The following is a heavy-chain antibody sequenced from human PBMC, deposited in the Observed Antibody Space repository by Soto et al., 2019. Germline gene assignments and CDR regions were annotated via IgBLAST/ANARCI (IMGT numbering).Heavy chain of an antibody. Sequence: SETLSLTCTFSGGSIXSGGYYLSWIRQHPGKGLEWIGYIYYSGSTYYNPSLKSRVTISVDTSKNQFSLKLSSVTAADTAVYYCARGSSYGDPPSYYYYGMDVWGQGTTVTVSS. D-gene: IGHD4-17*01. CDR2: IYYSGST. CDR1: GGSIXSGGYY. V-gene: IGHV4-31*03. CDR3: ARGSSYGDPPSYYYYGMDV. J-gene: IGHJ6*02.